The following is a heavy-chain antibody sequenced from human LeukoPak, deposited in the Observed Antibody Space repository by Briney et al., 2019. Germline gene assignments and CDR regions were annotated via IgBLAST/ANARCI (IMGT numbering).Heavy chain of an antibody. Sequence: SETLSLTCTVSGGSISSYYWSWIRQPPGKGLEWIGYIYYSGSTNYNPSLKSRVTLSVDTSKNQFSLKLSSVTAADTAVYYCAREAPRADILTGYYLYYYYYMDVWGKGTTVTVSS. CDR3: AREAPRADILTGYYLYYYYYMDV. J-gene: IGHJ6*03. D-gene: IGHD3-9*01. V-gene: IGHV4-59*01. CDR2: IYYSGST. CDR1: GGSISSYY.